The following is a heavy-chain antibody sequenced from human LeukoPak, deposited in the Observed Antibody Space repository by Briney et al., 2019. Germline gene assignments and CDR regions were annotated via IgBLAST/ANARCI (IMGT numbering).Heavy chain of an antibody. CDR3: ARHSGYSSGWYHNRGLGFDP. V-gene: IGHV4-39*01. CDR2: IYYSGST. D-gene: IGHD6-19*01. Sequence: SETLSLTCTVSGGSISSSSYYWGWIRQPPGKGLEWIGSIYYSGSTYYNPSLKSRVTISVDTSKNQFSLKLSSVTAADTAVYYCARHSGYSSGWYHNRGLGFDPWGQGTLVTVSS. CDR1: GGSISSSSYY. J-gene: IGHJ5*02.